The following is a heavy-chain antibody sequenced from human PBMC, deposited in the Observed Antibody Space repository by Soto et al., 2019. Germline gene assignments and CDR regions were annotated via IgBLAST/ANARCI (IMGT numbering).Heavy chain of an antibody. CDR1: GGTFSSYA. V-gene: IGHV1-69*01. D-gene: IGHD5-18*01. CDR3: ARAGYSYGINFDY. J-gene: IGHJ4*02. Sequence: QVQLVQSGAEVQKPGSSVKVSGKACGGTFSSYAISWVRQAHGQGLEWMGGIIPIFGTANYAQKFEGRVTITADESTSTAYMELSSLRSEDPAEYYRARAGYSYGINFDYWGQATLVTVSS. CDR2: IIPIFGTA.